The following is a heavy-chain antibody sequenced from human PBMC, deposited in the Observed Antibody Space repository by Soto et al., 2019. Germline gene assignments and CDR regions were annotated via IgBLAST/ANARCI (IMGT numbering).Heavy chain of an antibody. V-gene: IGHV4-34*01. CDR2: INHSGST. Sequence: SETLSLTCAVYGGSFSGYYWSWIRQPPGKGLEWIGEINHSGSTNYNPSLKSRVTISVDTSKNQFSLKLSSVTSADTAVYFCVRHAPGVVPYWGQGTLVTVSS. J-gene: IGHJ4*02. D-gene: IGHD2-2*01. CDR3: VRHAPGVVPY. CDR1: GGSFSGYY.